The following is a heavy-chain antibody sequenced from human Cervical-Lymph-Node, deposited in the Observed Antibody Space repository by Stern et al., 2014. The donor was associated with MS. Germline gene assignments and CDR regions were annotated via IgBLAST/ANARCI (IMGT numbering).Heavy chain of an antibody. J-gene: IGHJ4*02. Sequence: VQLVESGGGLVKPGGSLRLSCEASGFIFSDYYMNWIRQAPGKGLEWVSYINGSGTARYSADSVTGRFTISRDNAKKSLYLQMNSLRAEDTAVYYCANSITWGQGTLVTVSS. D-gene: IGHD3-3*02. CDR2: INGSGTAR. CDR3: ANSIT. CDR1: GFIFSDYY. V-gene: IGHV3-11*01.